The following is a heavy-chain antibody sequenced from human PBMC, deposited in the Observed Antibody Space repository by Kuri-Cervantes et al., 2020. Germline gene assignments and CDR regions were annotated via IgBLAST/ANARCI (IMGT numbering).Heavy chain of an antibody. CDR1: GGSISSGGYY. Sequence: SETLSLTCTVSGGSISSGGYYWSWIRQHPGEGLEWIGSIYYSGSTYYNPSLKSRVTISVDTSKNQFSLKLSSVTAADTAVYYCARDFGYGDYGEAFDIWGQGTMVTVSS. J-gene: IGHJ3*02. CDR3: ARDFGYGDYGEAFDI. CDR2: IYYSGST. V-gene: IGHV4-39*07. D-gene: IGHD4-17*01.